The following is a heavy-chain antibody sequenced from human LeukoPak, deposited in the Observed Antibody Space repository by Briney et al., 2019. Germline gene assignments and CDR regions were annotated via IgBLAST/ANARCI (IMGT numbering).Heavy chain of an antibody. Sequence: GGSLRLSCAASRFTFSSYGIHWVRQAPGKVLEWVTIIWDDGSNKYYIDSVKGRFTISRDNSKNTVYLQMNSMRAEDTAVYYCARDRSSHDYGDYANDYWGQGTLVTVSS. CDR2: IWDDGSNK. D-gene: IGHD4-17*01. J-gene: IGHJ4*02. CDR3: ARDRSSHDYGDYANDY. V-gene: IGHV3-33*01. CDR1: RFTFSSYG.